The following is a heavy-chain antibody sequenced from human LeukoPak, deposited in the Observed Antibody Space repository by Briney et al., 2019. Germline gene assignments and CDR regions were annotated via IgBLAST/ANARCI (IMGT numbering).Heavy chain of an antibody. Sequence: SETLSLTCAVSGYSISSGYYWGWIRQPPGKGLEWIGSIYHSGSTYYNPSLKSRVTISVDTSKNQFSLKLSSVPAADTAVYYCALNTGPDYWGQGTLVTVSS. CDR3: ALNTGPDY. J-gene: IGHJ4*02. CDR2: IYHSGST. D-gene: IGHD1-1*01. CDR1: GYSISSGYY. V-gene: IGHV4-38-2*01.